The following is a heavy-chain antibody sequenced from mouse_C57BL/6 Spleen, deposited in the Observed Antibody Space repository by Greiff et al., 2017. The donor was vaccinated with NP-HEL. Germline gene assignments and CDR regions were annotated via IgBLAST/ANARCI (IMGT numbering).Heavy chain of an antibody. V-gene: IGHV7-3*01. J-gene: IGHJ2*01. CDR3: ARYISSYYFDY. CDR1: GFTFTDYY. D-gene: IGHD1-1*01. CDR2: IRNKANGYTT. Sequence: EVQLVESGGGLVQPGGSLSLSCAASGFTFTDYYMSWVRQPPGKALEWLGFIRNKANGYTTEYSASVKGRFTISRDNSQSILYLQMNALRAEDSATYYCARYISSYYFDYWGQGTTLTVSS.